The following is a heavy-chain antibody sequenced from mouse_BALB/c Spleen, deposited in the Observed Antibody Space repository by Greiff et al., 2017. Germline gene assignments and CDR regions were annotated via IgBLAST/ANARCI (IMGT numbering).Heavy chain of an antibody. J-gene: IGHJ1*01. D-gene: IGHD2-2*01. CDR3: ARDRGGYYWYFDV. CDR1: GFTFTDYY. Sequence: EVKLMESGGGLVQPGGSLRLSCATSGFTFTDYYMSWVRQPPGKALEWLGFIRNKANGYTTEYSASVKGRFTISRDNSQSILYLQMNTLRAEDSATYYCARDRGGYYWYFDVWGAGTTVTVSS. CDR2: IRNKANGYTT. V-gene: IGHV7-3*02.